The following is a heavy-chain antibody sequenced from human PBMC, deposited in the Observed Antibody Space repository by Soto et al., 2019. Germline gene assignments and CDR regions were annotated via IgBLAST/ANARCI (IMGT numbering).Heavy chain of an antibody. Sequence: ASETLSLTCAVYGGSFSGYYWSWIRQPPGKGLEWIGEINHSGSTNYNPSLKSRVTISVDTSKNQFSLKLSSVTAADTAVYYCARCSGWYFDYWGQGTLVTVSS. V-gene: IGHV4-34*01. CDR2: INHSGST. J-gene: IGHJ4*02. CDR3: ARCSGWYFDY. CDR1: GGSFSGYY. D-gene: IGHD6-19*01.